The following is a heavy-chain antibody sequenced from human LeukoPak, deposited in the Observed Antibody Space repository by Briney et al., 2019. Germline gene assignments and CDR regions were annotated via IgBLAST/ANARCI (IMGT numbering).Heavy chain of an antibody. Sequence: ASETLSLTCTVSGGSFSSYYWSWIRQPPGKGLEWIGYISYSGSTNYNPSLKSRVTISVDTSKNQFSLKLNSVTAADTAVYYCARAGQGYCTSAGCFLSLDYWGQGTLVTVSS. V-gene: IGHV4-59*12. D-gene: IGHD2-2*01. CDR1: GGSFSSYY. J-gene: IGHJ4*02. CDR2: ISYSGST. CDR3: ARAGQGYCTSAGCFLSLDY.